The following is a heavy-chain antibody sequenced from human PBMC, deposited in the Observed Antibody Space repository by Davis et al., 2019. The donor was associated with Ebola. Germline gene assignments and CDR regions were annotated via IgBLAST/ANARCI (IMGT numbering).Heavy chain of an antibody. CDR1: GGSISSYY. D-gene: IGHD4-17*01. CDR3: ARHGGDYAWGCFDY. V-gene: IGHV4-59*08. J-gene: IGHJ4*02. CDR2: IYYSGST. Sequence: SETLSLTCTVSGGSISSYYWSWIRQPPGKGLEWIGYIYYSGSTNYNPSLKSRVTISVDTSKNQFSLKLSSVTAADTAVYYCARHGGDYAWGCFDYWGQGTLVTVSS.